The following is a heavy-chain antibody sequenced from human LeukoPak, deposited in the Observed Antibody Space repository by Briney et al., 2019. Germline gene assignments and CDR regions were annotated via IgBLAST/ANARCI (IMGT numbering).Heavy chain of an antibody. CDR2: IYYSGST. J-gene: IGHJ4*02. D-gene: IGHD2-2*01. V-gene: IGHV4-39*07. CDR1: GGSITSSSYY. CDR3: ARCPGSTTGLY. Sequence: NPSQTLSLTCTVSGGSITSSSYYWVWIRQPPGKGLEWIGNIYYSGSTYYNPSLKSRVTISLDTSKNQFSLNLTSVTAADTAMYYCARCPGSTTGLYWGQGTLVTVSS.